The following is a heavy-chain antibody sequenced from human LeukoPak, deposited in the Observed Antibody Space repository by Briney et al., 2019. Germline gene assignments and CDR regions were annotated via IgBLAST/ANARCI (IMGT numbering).Heavy chain of an antibody. CDR1: GGSISSYY. J-gene: IGHJ4*02. CDR3: ARALCSGGSCYSAHFDY. CDR2: IYTSGST. Sequence: SSETLSLTCTDSGGSISSYYWSWIRQPAGKGLEWIGRIYTSGSTNYNPSLKSRVTMSVDTSKNQFSLKLSSVTAADTAVYYCARALCSGGSCYSAHFDYWGQGTLVTVSS. D-gene: IGHD2-15*01. V-gene: IGHV4-4*07.